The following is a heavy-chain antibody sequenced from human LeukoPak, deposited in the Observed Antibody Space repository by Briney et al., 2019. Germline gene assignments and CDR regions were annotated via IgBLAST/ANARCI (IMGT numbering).Heavy chain of an antibody. J-gene: IGHJ5*02. V-gene: IGHV4-34*01. CDR2: INHSGST. D-gene: IGHD2-2*02. Sequence: SETLSLTCAVYGGSFSGYYWSWIRQPPGKGLEWIGEINHSGSTNYNPSLKSRDTISVDTSKNQFSLKLSSVTAADTAVYYCARGGGCSSTSCYRFWGYNWFDPWGQGTLVTVSS. CDR3: ARGGGCSSTSCYRFWGYNWFDP. CDR1: GGSFSGYY.